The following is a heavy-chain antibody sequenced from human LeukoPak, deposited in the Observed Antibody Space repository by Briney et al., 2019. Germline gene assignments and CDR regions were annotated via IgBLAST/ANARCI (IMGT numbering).Heavy chain of an antibody. D-gene: IGHD3-10*02. V-gene: IGHV1-46*01. Sequence: GASVKVSCKASGYSFIRYAMNWVRQAPGQGLEWMGIINPSGGSTSYAQKFQGRVTMTRDTSTSTVYMELSSLRSEDTAVYYCARVMFGYGDVWGKGTTVTISS. J-gene: IGHJ6*04. CDR1: GYSFIRYA. CDR3: ARVMFGYGDV. CDR2: INPSGGST.